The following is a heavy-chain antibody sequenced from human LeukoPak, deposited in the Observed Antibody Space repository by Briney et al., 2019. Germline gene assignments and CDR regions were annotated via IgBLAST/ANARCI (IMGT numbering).Heavy chain of an antibody. D-gene: IGHD6-13*01. Sequence: TSETLSLTCAVSGGPISRSTYYWGWIRQPPGKGLEWIGSIYYSGSTYYNPSLKSRVTISVDTSKNQFSLKLSSVTAADTAVYYCASIAAAGNEWGQGTLVTVSS. J-gene: IGHJ4*02. CDR2: IYYSGST. V-gene: IGHV4-39*01. CDR3: ASIAAAGNE. CDR1: GGPISRSTYY.